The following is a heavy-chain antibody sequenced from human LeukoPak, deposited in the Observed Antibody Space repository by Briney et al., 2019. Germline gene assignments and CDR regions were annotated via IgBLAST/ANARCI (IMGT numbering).Heavy chain of an antibody. J-gene: IGHJ4*02. CDR2: IHPSSGAT. V-gene: IGHV1-2*02. CDR1: RYTFTDYY. Sequence: SVHVSCQACRYTFTDYYMHWVGQAPAKGLAGMGWIHPSSGATNYAQSFQGRVTMTRDTSISTAYMELTSLRSDDTAVYCCARPRGAYEPFDFWGQGTLVTVSS. D-gene: IGHD5-12*01. CDR3: ARPRGAYEPFDF.